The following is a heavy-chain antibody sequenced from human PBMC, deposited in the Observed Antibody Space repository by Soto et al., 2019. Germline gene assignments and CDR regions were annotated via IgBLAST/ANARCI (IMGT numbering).Heavy chain of an antibody. Sequence: QVPLVQSGAEVKKPGASVKVSCKASGYTFTSYGISWVRQAPGQGLEWMGWISAYNGNTNYAQKLQGRVTMTTDTSTSTAYMELRSLRSDDTAVYYCARDGPGYYYDSSGYYWMLDYWGQGTLVTVSS. D-gene: IGHD3-22*01. CDR2: ISAYNGNT. V-gene: IGHV1-18*01. J-gene: IGHJ4*02. CDR1: GYTFTSYG. CDR3: ARDGPGYYYDSSGYYWMLDY.